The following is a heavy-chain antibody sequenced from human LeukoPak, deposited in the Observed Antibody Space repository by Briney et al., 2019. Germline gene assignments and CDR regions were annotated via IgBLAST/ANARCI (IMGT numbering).Heavy chain of an antibody. Sequence: APVKVSCKASGYTFTSYYMHWVRQAPGQGLEWMGIINPSGGSTSYAQKFQGRVTMTRDTSTSTVYMELSSLRSEDTAVYYCASLPWLKDAFDIWGQGTMVTVSS. CDR2: INPSGGST. J-gene: IGHJ3*02. CDR3: ASLPWLKDAFDI. V-gene: IGHV1-46*01. D-gene: IGHD5-24*01. CDR1: GYTFTSYY.